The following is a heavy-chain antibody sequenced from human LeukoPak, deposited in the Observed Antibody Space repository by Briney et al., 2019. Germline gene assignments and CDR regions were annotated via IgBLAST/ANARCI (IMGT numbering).Heavy chain of an antibody. Sequence: PGGSLRLSCAAFGFIFDDYGMSWVRQAPGKGLEWVSAISGSGGSTYYADSVKGRFTISRDNSKNTLYPQMNSLRAEDTAVYYCAKDDRIQTRRYSYNYWGQGTLVTVSS. CDR3: AKDDRIQTRRYSYNY. V-gene: IGHV3-23*01. CDR2: ISGSGGST. CDR1: GFIFDDYG. J-gene: IGHJ4*02. D-gene: IGHD5-18*01.